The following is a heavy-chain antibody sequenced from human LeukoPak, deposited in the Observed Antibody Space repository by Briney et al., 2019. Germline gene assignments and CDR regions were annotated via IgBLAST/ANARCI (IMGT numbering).Heavy chain of an antibody. CDR2: IYSSGTT. CDR3: ASGSSGYDP. V-gene: IGHV4-4*07. J-gene: IGHJ5*02. D-gene: IGHD5-12*01. Sequence: TSETLSLTCTVSGXSISNYYWSWIRQPAGKGLEWIGRIYSSGTTIYNPSLKSRVTMSVDTSKNQFSLKLSSVTAADTAVYFCASGSSGYDPWGQGTLVTVSS. CDR1: GXSISNYY.